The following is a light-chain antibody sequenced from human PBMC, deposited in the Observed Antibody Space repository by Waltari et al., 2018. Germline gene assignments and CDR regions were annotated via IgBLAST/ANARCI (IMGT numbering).Light chain of an antibody. V-gene: IGKV2-30*01. CDR2: KVS. J-gene: IGKJ4*01. CDR1: QSLVYSDGKTY. CDR3: MQGTHWPLT. Sequence: DVVMTQSPLSLPVTLGQPASISCRSSQSLVYSDGKTYFNWFQQRPGQSTRRLIYKVSNRDSGVPDRLSGSGSGTEFTLTISRVEAEDVGMYDCMQGTHWPLTFGGGTKVEIK.